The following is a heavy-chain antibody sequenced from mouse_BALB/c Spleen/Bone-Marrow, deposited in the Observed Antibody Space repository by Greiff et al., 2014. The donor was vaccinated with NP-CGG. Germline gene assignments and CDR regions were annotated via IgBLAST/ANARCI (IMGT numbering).Heavy chain of an antibody. D-gene: IGHD1-1*02. CDR1: GYTFTNYW. CDR3: ARGNGPYAMDY. Sequence: QVQLKQSGAELVRPGTSVKISCKASGYTFTNYWLGWVKQRPGHGLEWIGDIYPGGGYTNYNEKFKGQATLTADTSSSTAYMQLSSLTSEDSAVYFCARGNGPYAMDYWGQGTSVTVSS. CDR2: IYPGGGYT. J-gene: IGHJ4*01. V-gene: IGHV1-63*02.